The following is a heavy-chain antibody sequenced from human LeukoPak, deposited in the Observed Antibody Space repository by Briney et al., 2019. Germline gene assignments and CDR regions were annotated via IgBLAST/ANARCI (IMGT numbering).Heavy chain of an antibody. CDR3: ARHAGECGGDCSLDY. CDR1: GGSFSNYA. Sequence: SVKVSCKASGGSFSNYALSWVRQAPGHELAWMGGNFPFFGTPRYAQKFRGRLTITADEESTTVYMELTSLTSDDTACYYCARHAGECGGDCSLDYWGQGTLVTVSS. D-gene: IGHD2-21*02. V-gene: IGHV1-69*13. J-gene: IGHJ4*02. CDR2: NFPFFGTP.